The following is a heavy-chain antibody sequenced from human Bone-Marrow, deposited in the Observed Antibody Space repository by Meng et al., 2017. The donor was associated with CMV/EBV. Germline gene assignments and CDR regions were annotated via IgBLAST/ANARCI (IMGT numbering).Heavy chain of an antibody. D-gene: IGHD4-23*01. CDR2: ISTYNGNT. J-gene: IGHJ4*01. Sequence: ASVKVSCKASGYTFTGYDMHWVRQAPGQGLEWMGWISTYNGNTNYAQKLQGRVTMTTDTFTNTAYMELMSLRSDDTAIYYCARQNRLVTPFDYWGQGTLVTVSS. CDR3: ARQNRLVTPFDY. CDR1: GYTFTGYD. V-gene: IGHV1-18*04.